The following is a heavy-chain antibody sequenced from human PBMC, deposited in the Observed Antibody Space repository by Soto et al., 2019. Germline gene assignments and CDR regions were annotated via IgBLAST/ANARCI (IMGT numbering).Heavy chain of an antibody. CDR3: ARASRRVPRYMDV. CDR2: INPSGGST. Sequence: GASVKVSCKASGYTFTSYYMHWVRQAPGQGLEWMGIINPSGGSTSYAQKFQGRVTMTRDTSTSTVYMELSSLRSEDTAVYYCARASRRVPRYMDVWGKGTTVTVS. CDR1: GYTFTSYY. V-gene: IGHV1-46*03. J-gene: IGHJ6*03.